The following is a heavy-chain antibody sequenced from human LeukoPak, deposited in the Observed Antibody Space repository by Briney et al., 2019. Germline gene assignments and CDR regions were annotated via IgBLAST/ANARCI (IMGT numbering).Heavy chain of an antibody. CDR2: IYHSATT. V-gene: IGHV4-38-2*02. J-gene: IGHJ3*02. CDR1: GYSISSAYY. D-gene: IGHD6-6*01. CDR3: ARDQLGGAFDI. Sequence: SETLSLTCSVSGYSISSAYYWGWIRQPPGKGLEWMGNIYHSATTYYSPSLKSRLTISVDTSKNQFSLKLSSVTAADTAVYYCARDQLGGAFDIWGQGTMVTVSS.